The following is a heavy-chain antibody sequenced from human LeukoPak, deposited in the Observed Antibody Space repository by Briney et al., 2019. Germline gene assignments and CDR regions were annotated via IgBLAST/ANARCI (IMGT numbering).Heavy chain of an antibody. V-gene: IGHV1-2*02. CDR3: ARSWGPAAIIWFDP. J-gene: IGHJ5*02. D-gene: IGHD2-2*01. CDR2: INPNSGGT. CDR1: GYTFTDFY. Sequence: ASVKVSCKASGYTFTDFYIHWMRQASGQGLEWMGWINPNSGGTNYAQKFQGRVTMTRDTSISTAYMELSRLRSDDTAVYYCARSWGPAAIIWFDPWGQGTLVTVSS.